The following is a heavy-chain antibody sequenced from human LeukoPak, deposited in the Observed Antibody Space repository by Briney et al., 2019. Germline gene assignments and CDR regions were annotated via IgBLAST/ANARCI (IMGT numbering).Heavy chain of an antibody. J-gene: IGHJ4*02. CDR1: GFTFSSYA. Sequence: GGSPRLSCAASGFTFSSYAMSWVRQAPGKGLEWVSDISGSGGSTYYAHSVKGRFTISRDNSKNTLYLQMNRMRAEDTAVYYCSSKILTGYYMGYFDYWGQGTLVTVSS. CDR3: SSKILTGYYMGYFDY. CDR2: ISGSGGST. D-gene: IGHD3-9*01. V-gene: IGHV3-23*01.